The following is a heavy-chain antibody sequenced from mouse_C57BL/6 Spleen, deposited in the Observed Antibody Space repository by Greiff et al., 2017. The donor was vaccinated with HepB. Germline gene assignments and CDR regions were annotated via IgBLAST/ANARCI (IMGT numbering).Heavy chain of an antibody. V-gene: IGHV14-4*01. J-gene: IGHJ3*01. D-gene: IGHD2-2*01. CDR3: TTMVTTRGFAY. Sequence: EVHLVESGAELVRPGASVKLSCTASGFNIKDDYMHWVKQRPEQGLEWIGWIDPENGDTEYASKFQGKATITADTSSNTAYLQLSSLTSEDTAVYYCTTMVTTRGFAYWGQGTLVTVSA. CDR2: IDPENGDT. CDR1: GFNIKDDY.